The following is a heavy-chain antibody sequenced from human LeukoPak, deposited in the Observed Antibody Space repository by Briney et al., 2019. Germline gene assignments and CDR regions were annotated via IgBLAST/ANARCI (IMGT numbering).Heavy chain of an antibody. CDR3: ARETPGAGHFDY. J-gene: IGHJ4*02. V-gene: IGHV4-4*02. D-gene: IGHD7-27*01. Sequence: SSETLSLTCAVSGGSISSNNWWGWVRQPPGKGLEWIGEIYHSGSPNYNPSLKSRVTISVGKSRNHFSLNLSSVTAADTAVYYCARETPGAGHFDYWGQGSLVTVSS. CDR1: GGSISSNNW. CDR2: IYHSGSP.